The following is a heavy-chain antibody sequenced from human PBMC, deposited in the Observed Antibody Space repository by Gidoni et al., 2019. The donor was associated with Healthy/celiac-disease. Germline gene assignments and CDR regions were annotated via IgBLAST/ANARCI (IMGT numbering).Heavy chain of an antibody. J-gene: IGHJ4*02. V-gene: IGHV1-69*01. D-gene: IGHD3-22*01. CDR1: GGTFSSYA. Sequence: QVQLVQSGAEVKKPGSSVKVSCKASGGTFSSYAISGVRQAPGQGLGGMGGIIHIFSTANYAQKFQGRVTITADESTSTAYMELSSLRSEDTAVYYCARPKTYYYDSSGYYYLDYWGQGTLVTVSS. CDR3: ARPKTYYYDSSGYYYLDY. CDR2: IIHIFSTA.